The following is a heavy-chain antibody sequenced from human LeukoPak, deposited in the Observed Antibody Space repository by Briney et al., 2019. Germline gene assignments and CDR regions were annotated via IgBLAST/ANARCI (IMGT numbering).Heavy chain of an antibody. D-gene: IGHD6-19*01. J-gene: IGHJ3*02. CDR1: GGSISSYY. CDR2: IYYSGST. Sequence: SETLSLTCTVSGGSISSYYWSWIRQPPGKGLEWIGYIYYSGSTNYNPSLKSRVTISVDTSKNQFSLKLSSVTAADTAVYYCARVGGIVVAGTDAFDIWGQGTMVTVSS. V-gene: IGHV4-59*01. CDR3: ARVGGIVVAGTDAFDI.